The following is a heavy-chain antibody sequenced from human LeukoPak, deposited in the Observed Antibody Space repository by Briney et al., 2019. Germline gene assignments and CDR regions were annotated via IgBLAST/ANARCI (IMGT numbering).Heavy chain of an antibody. CDR2: IIPILGIA. D-gene: IGHD3-22*01. CDR3: ARGVPLRGYYDSSGYFDY. Sequence: ASVKVSCKASGGTFSSYAISWVRQAPGQGLEWMGRIIPILGIANYAQKFQGRVTMTRDTSTSTVYMELSSLRSEDTAVYYCARGVPLRGYYDSSGYFDYWGQGTLVTVSS. CDR1: GGTFSSYA. V-gene: IGHV1-69*04. J-gene: IGHJ4*02.